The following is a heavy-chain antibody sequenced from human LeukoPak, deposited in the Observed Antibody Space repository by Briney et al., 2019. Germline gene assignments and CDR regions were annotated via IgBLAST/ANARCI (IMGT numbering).Heavy chain of an antibody. CDR2: ISGISGTT. D-gene: IGHD2-15*01. V-gene: IGHV3-23*01. CDR1: GFTFSSFA. Sequence: LPGGSLRLSCAASGFTFSSFAMSWVRQAPGKGLEWVSSISGISGTTYYADSVKGRFTISRDNSKNTLYLQMNSLRAEDTAVYYCATSVGYCSGGTCVDYRGQGTLVTVSS. J-gene: IGHJ4*02. CDR3: ATSVGYCSGGTCVDY.